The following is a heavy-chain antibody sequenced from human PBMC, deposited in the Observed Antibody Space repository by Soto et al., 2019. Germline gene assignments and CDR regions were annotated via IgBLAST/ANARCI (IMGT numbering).Heavy chain of an antibody. CDR2: IYYSGST. J-gene: IGHJ4*02. CDR3: APTGDSSSINMDYYFDY. V-gene: IGHV4-39*01. D-gene: IGHD6-6*01. CDR1: GGSISSSSYY. Sequence: PSETLSLTCTVSGGSISSSSYYWGWIRQPPGKGLEWIGSIYYSGSTYYNASLKSRVTISVDTSKNQFSLKLSSVTAADTAVYNCAPTGDSSSINMDYYFDYWGQGTLVTVSS.